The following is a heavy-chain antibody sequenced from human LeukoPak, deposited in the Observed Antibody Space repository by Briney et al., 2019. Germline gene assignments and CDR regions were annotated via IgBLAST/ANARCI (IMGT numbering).Heavy chain of an antibody. V-gene: IGHV4-59*08. CDR1: GFTFSSYS. CDR2: IYYSGSN. CDR3: ARRSTDTAMEIDY. J-gene: IGHJ4*02. Sequence: GSLRLSCAASGFTFSSYSMNWVRQPPGKGLEWIGYIYYSGSNNYNPSLKSRVTISVDTSKNQFSLKLSSVTGADTAVYYCARRSTDTAMEIDYWGQGTLVTVSS. D-gene: IGHD5-18*01.